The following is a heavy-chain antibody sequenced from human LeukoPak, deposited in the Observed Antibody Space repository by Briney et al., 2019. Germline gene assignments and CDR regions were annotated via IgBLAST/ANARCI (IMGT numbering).Heavy chain of an antibody. CDR3: TRDLSKWEPQLDY. CDR2: IRSKAYGGTT. D-gene: IGHD1-26*01. V-gene: IGHV3-49*04. J-gene: IGHJ4*02. Sequence: GGSLRLSCTTSGFSFGEYALTWVRQAPGKGLEWVGFIRSKAYGGTTENAASVRGRFTISRDDSKSIAYLQMNSLKTEDTAVYYCTRDLSKWEPQLDYWGQGTLVTVSS. CDR1: GFSFGEYA.